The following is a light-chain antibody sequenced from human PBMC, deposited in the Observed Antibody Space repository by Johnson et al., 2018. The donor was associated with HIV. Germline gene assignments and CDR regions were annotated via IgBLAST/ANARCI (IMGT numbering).Light chain of an antibody. CDR1: SSNIGSNY. CDR3: GTWDSSLRSGYV. CDR2: DNN. V-gene: IGLV1-51*01. Sequence: QSVLTQPPSVSAAPGQKVTISCSGSSSNIGSNYVSWYQQIPGTAPKLLIYDNNKRPSGIPDLFSGSKSGTSATLGITGLQTGAEADYYCGTWDSSLRSGYVFGTGTKVTVL. J-gene: IGLJ1*01.